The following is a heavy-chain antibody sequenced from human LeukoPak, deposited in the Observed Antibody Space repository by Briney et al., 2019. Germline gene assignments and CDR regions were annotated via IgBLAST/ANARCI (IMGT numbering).Heavy chain of an antibody. CDR3: ARDQRGSYSGDAFDI. V-gene: IGHV4-4*07. CDR1: GGSISSYY. D-gene: IGHD1-26*01. CDR2: IYTSGST. J-gene: IGHJ3*02. Sequence: SETLSLTCTVSGGSISSYYWSWIRQPAGKGLEWIGRIYTSGSTNYNPSLKSRVTMSVDTSKNQFSPKLSSVTAADTAVYYCARDQRGSYSGDAFDIWGQGTMVTVSS.